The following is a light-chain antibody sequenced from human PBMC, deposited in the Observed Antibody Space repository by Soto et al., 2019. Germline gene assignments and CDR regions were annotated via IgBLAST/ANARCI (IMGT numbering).Light chain of an antibody. Sequence: IQMTQSPSSLSASVGDRVTVTCRASQSISSYLNWYQQKPGKAPNLLIYAASSLQSGVPSRFSGSGSGTDFTLTISNLQIEDFATYYRKQSYRTPLTFGGGTKVDIX. V-gene: IGKV1-39*01. J-gene: IGKJ4*01. CDR3: KQSYRTPLT. CDR1: QSISSY. CDR2: AAS.